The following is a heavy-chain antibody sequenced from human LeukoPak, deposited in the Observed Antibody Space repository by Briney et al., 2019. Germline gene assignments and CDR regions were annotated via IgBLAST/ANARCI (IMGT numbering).Heavy chain of an antibody. CDR3: ARSKGSGSYYNNWFDP. Sequence: GRSLRLSCAASGFTFSSYAMHWVRQALGKGLEWVAVISYDGSNKYYADSVKGRFTISRDNSKNTLYLQMNSLRAEDTAVYYCARSKGSGSYYNNWFDPWGQGTLVTVSS. CDR1: GFTFSSYA. CDR2: ISYDGSNK. V-gene: IGHV3-30-3*01. D-gene: IGHD3-10*01. J-gene: IGHJ5*02.